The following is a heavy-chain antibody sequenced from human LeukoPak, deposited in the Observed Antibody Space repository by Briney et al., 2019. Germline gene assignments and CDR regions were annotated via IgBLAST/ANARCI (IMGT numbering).Heavy chain of an antibody. J-gene: IGHJ4*02. CDR2: ISGTAENT. CDR1: GFIFSSYP. D-gene: IGHD3-10*01. V-gene: IGHV3-23*01. CDR3: ANQRGGF. Sequence: GGSLRLSCAASGFIFSSYPKSWVRQAPGKGLEWVSAISGTAENTYYADSVKGRFSISRDNSRNTVHLQMNSLRPEDTAVYYCANQRGGFWGQGTLVTVSS.